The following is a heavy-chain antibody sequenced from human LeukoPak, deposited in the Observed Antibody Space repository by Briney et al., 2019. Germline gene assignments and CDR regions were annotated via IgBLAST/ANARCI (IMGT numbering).Heavy chain of an antibody. CDR2: NSADGDTT. CDR1: GFMISSYA. J-gene: IGHJ4*02. Sequence: GGSLRLSCGASGFMISSYALIWVRQAPGKGLEWVAGNSADGDTTYYTDSVKGRFTVSRDNAKNSLYLQMNSLRAEDTAVYYCARGDRLDYWGQGTLVTVSS. CDR3: ARGDRLDY. V-gene: IGHV3-23*01. D-gene: IGHD2-21*02.